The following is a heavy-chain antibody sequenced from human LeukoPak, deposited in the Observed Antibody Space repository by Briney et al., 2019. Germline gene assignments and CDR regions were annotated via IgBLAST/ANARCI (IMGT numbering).Heavy chain of an antibody. CDR2: ISGSGGNT. V-gene: IGHV3-23*01. CDR1: GFTFSNYA. Sequence: GGSLRLSCAASGFTFSNYAMSWVRQAPGKGLEWVSAISGSGGNTYYADSVKGRFTISRDNSKNTLYLQMNSLRAEDTAVYYCARDLGDGYNDYWGQGTLVTVSS. J-gene: IGHJ4*02. CDR3: ARDLGDGYNDY. D-gene: IGHD5-24*01.